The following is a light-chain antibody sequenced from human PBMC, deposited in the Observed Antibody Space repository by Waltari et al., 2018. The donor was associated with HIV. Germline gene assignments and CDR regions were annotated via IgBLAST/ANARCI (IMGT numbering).Light chain of an antibody. V-gene: IGLV2-8*01. CDR1: SSDVGSYNY. CDR3: ASHAGSKDL. CDR2: DVT. Sequence: QSALTQPASVSGSPGQSITISCTGTSSDVGSYNYVSWFQQHPGKAPKLMIYDVTKRPSWVPDRFSGSKSGNTASLTVSGLQAEDEADYYCASHAGSKDLFGGGTRLTVL. J-gene: IGLJ2*01.